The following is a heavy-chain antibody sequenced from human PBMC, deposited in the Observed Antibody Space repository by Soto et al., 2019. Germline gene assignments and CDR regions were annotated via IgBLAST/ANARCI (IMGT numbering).Heavy chain of an antibody. J-gene: IGHJ3*02. Sequence: GESLKIYCKGSGYSFTSYLISWVRQMPVKGLEWMGRIDPSDSYTNYSPSFQGHVTISADKSISTAYLQWSSLKASDTAMYYCERHPPMITFGGVIVMNAFDIWGQGTMVTV. CDR1: GYSFTSYL. CDR3: ERHPPMITFGGVIVMNAFDI. V-gene: IGHV5-10-1*01. CDR2: IDPSDSYT. D-gene: IGHD3-16*02.